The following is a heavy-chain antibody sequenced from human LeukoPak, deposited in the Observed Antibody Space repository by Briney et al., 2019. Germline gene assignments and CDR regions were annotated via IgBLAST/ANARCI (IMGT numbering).Heavy chain of an antibody. V-gene: IGHV1-69*13. Sequence: ASVKVSCKASGGTFSSYAISWVRQAPGQGLEWVGGIIPIFGTANYAQKFQGRVTITADESTSTAYMELSSLRSEDTAVYYCARDREWGHPGRYYFDYWGQGTLVTVSS. D-gene: IGHD3-3*01. CDR3: ARDREWGHPGRYYFDY. CDR1: GGTFSSYA. J-gene: IGHJ4*02. CDR2: IIPIFGTA.